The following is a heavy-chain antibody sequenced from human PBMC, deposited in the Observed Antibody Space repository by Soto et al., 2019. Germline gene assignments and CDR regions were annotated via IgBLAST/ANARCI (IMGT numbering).Heavy chain of an antibody. CDR2: IHYSGST. CDR3: ARDTRQRYSSSWSEVDY. J-gene: IGHJ4*02. D-gene: IGHD6-13*01. Sequence: PSETLSLTCTVSGGSISSGDYYWSWIRQPPGKGLEWIGYIHYSGSTYYNPSLKSRVTISVDTSKNQFSLKLSSVTAADTAVYYCARDTRQRYSSSWSEVDYWGQGTMVTVYS. CDR1: GGSISSGDYY. V-gene: IGHV4-30-4*01.